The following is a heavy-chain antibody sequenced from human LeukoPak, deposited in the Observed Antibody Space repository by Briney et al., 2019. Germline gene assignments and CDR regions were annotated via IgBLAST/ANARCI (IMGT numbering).Heavy chain of an antibody. CDR2: INSDGSST. CDR3: AREKECSGGSCPLDY. J-gene: IGHJ4*02. V-gene: IGHV3-74*01. CDR1: GFTFSSYW. Sequence: GGSLRLSCAASGFTFSSYWMHWVRQAPGKGLVWVSRINSDGSSTSYADSVKGRFTISRDNAKNTLYLQMNSLRAEDTAVYYCAREKECSGGSCPLDYWGQGTLVTVSS. D-gene: IGHD2-15*01.